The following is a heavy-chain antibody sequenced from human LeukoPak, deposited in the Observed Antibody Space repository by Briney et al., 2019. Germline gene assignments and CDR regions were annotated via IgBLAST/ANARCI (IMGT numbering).Heavy chain of an antibody. Sequence: GESLKIPCKASGYSFTTYWIAWVRQMPGKGLEWMGSVYPGDSDTRYSPSFQGHVTISADKATNTAYLHWSSLEASDTAMYYCARAPYRGGTGMDVRGQGTTVTVSS. J-gene: IGHJ6*02. D-gene: IGHD1-1*01. CDR3: ARAPYRGGTGMDV. V-gene: IGHV5-51*01. CDR2: VYPGDSDT. CDR1: GYSFTTYW.